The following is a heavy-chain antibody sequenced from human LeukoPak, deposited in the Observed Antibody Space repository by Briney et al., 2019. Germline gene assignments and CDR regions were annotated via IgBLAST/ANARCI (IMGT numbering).Heavy chain of an antibody. CDR2: INHSGST. Sequence: GKGLEWIGEINHSGSTNYNPSLKSRVTTSVDTSKNQFSLKLSSVTAADTAVYYCARDNVPHYYDSSGEGNWFDPWGQGTLVTVSS. D-gene: IGHD3-22*01. CDR3: ARDNVPHYYDSSGEGNWFDP. J-gene: IGHJ5*02. V-gene: IGHV4-34*01.